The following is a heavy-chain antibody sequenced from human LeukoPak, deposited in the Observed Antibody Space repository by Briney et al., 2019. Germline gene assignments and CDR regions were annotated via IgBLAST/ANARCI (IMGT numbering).Heavy chain of an antibody. CDR1: GGSFSGYY. V-gene: IGHV4-34*01. CDR2: INHSGST. J-gene: IGHJ3*02. CDR3: ARASSRAAFDI. Sequence: SETLSLTCAVYGGSFSGYYWSWIRQPPGKGLEWIGEINHSGSTNYNPSLKSRVTISVDTSKNQFSLKLSSVTAADTAVYYCARASSRAAFDIWGQGTMVTVSS.